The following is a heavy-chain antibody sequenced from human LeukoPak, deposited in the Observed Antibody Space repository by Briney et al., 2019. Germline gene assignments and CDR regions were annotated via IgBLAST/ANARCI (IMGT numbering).Heavy chain of an antibody. CDR3: ARGYDSSGYPYYFDY. CDR2: INHGGST. V-gene: IGHV4-34*01. CDR1: GGSFSGYY. Sequence: PSETLSLTCAVYGGSFSGYYWSWIRQPPGKGLEWIGEINHGGSTNYNPPLKSRVTISVDTSKNQFSLKLSSVTAADTAVYYCARGYDSSGYPYYFDYWGQGTLVTVSS. D-gene: IGHD3-22*01. J-gene: IGHJ4*02.